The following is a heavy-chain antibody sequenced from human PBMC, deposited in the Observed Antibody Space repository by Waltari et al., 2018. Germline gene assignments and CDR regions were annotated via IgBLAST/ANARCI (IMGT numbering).Heavy chain of an antibody. CDR1: GFTVSSNY. CDR3: ARVRGVESGDWYFDL. Sequence: EVQLVETGGGLIQPGGSLRLSCAASGFTVSSNYMSWVRQAPGKGLEWVSVIYSGGSTYYAGSGKVGVTSTRDESKNTLYMQMNSRRAEDTAVYYWARVRGVESGDWYFDLWGRGTLVTVSS. CDR2: IYSGGST. J-gene: IGHJ2*01. V-gene: IGHV3-53*02. D-gene: IGHD3-10*01.